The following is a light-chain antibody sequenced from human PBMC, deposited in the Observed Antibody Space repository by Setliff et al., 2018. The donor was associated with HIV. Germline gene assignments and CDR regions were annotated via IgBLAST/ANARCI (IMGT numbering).Light chain of an antibody. CDR1: SSDVGDYNH. CDR3: CSYAGKFTWV. CDR2: EAN. Sequence: QSALTQPGSVAGSPGQSVTISCTGTSSDVGDYNHVSWYQQHPGKAPKLIIYEANKRPSGVPHRFSASQSGNTASLTISGLQAEDEADYYCSYAGKFTWVLGGGTKVTVL. V-gene: IGLV2-11*01. J-gene: IGLJ3*02.